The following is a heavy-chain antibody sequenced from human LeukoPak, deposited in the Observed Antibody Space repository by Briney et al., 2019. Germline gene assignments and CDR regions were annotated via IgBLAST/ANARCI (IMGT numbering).Heavy chain of an antibody. J-gene: IGHJ4*02. D-gene: IGHD3-22*01. CDR1: GFTFSTYS. Sequence: GGSLRLSCAASGFTFSTYSMNWVGQAPGKGLEWVSYISRSSSTIYYADSVKGRFTISRDNAKNSLYLQMNSLRAEDTAVYYCASQYDSSGYYYNYWGQGTLVTVSS. V-gene: IGHV3-48*01. CDR2: ISRSSSTI. CDR3: ASQYDSSGYYYNY.